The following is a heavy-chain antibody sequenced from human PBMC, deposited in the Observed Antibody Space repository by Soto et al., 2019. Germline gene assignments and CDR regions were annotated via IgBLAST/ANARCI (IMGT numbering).Heavy chain of an antibody. D-gene: IGHD3-22*01. Sequence: TSETLSLTCTVSGGSISSYYWSWIRQPPGKGLEWIGYIYYSGSTNYNPSLKSRVTISVDTSKNQFSLKLSSVTAADTAVYYCAREGWGGSYYYDHYWYFDLWGRGTLVTSPQ. CDR1: GGSISSYY. V-gene: IGHV4-59*01. J-gene: IGHJ2*01. CDR2: IYYSGST. CDR3: AREGWGGSYYYDHYWYFDL.